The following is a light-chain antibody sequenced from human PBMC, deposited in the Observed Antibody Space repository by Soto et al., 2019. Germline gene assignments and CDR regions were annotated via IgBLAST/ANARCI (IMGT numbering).Light chain of an antibody. V-gene: IGKV1-39*01. CDR2: SAS. CDR1: QTISTY. Sequence: DIQMTQSPSSLSASVGDRVTITCRASQTISTYLNWYQQKPGKAPNLLIYSASNLQSGVPSRFSGSGSGTDFTLTITSLQPGDFATYYCQQSFKTPITFGQGTRLETK. CDR3: QQSFKTPIT. J-gene: IGKJ5*01.